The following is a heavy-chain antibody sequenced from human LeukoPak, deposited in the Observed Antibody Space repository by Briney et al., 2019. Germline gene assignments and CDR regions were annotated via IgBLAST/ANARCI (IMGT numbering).Heavy chain of an antibody. CDR2: LSWNSGSI. V-gene: IGHV3-9*01. D-gene: IGHD6-19*01. Sequence: PGTSLRLSCAASGFTFDDYAMHWVRQAPGKGLQWVSGLSWNSGSIGYADSVKGRFTISRDNAKSSLFLQMNSLRAEDTALYYCAKDMGDSSGWSVLDYWGQGTLVTVSS. CDR1: GFTFDDYA. J-gene: IGHJ4*02. CDR3: AKDMGDSSGWSVLDY.